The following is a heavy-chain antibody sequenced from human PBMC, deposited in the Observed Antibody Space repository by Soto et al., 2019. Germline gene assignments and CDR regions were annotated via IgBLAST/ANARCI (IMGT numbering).Heavy chain of an antibody. D-gene: IGHD3-22*01. CDR2: ISSSGSST. J-gene: IGHJ4*02. Sequence: PGGSLRLSCAASGFTFSSYAMSWVRQAPGKGLEWVSDISSSGSSTYYADSVKGRFTISRDNSKNSLYLQMNSLRDEDTAVYYYARGLYYYDSSGYWGYWGQGTLVTVSS. CDR1: GFTFSSYA. CDR3: ARGLYYYDSSGYWGY. V-gene: IGHV3-23*01.